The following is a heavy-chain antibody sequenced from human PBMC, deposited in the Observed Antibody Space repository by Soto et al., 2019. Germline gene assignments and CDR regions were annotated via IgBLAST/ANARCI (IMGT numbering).Heavy chain of an antibody. Sequence: SWVRQAPGQGLEWVGWVSVPSGDTSSAQNFQGRVTVTTDTSTSTAYMEVGSLRSDDTAVYYCARTCRSGGSCYLEYWGEGTLVTVSS. D-gene: IGHD2-15*01. V-gene: IGHV1-18*01. J-gene: IGHJ4*02. CDR2: VSVPSGDT. CDR3: ARTCRSGGSCYLEY.